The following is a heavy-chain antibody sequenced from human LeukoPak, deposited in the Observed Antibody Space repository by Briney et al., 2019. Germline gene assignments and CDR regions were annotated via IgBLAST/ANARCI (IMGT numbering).Heavy chain of an antibody. CDR3: ARQGYSSSSRFDY. V-gene: IGHV5-51*01. J-gene: IGHJ4*02. Sequence: GESLKISCKGSGYTFTNYWIGWVRQMPGKGLEWMEIIYPGDSDTRYSPSFQGQVTISADKSITTAYLQWSSLKASDTAMYYCARQGYSSSSRFDYWGQGTLVTVSS. CDR2: IYPGDSDT. D-gene: IGHD6-6*01. CDR1: GYTFTNYW.